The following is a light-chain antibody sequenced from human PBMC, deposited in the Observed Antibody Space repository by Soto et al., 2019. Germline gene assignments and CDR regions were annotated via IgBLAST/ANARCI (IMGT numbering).Light chain of an antibody. V-gene: IGLV2-8*01. Sequence: QSALTQPPSASGSPGQSGTISCTGTNNDVGAYDYVSWYQQHPGKAPKLMIFEVSKRPSGVPDRFFGSKSGNTASLTVSGLQDEDEADYYCSSYAGSNTRLFGGGTKLTVL. CDR2: EVS. CDR1: NNDVGAYDY. J-gene: IGLJ2*01. CDR3: SSYAGSNTRL.